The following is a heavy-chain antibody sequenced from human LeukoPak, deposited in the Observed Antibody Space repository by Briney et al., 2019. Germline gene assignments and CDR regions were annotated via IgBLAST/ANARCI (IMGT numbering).Heavy chain of an antibody. CDR2: IYYTGDN. V-gene: IGHV4-59*08. CDR1: GASISDSY. CDR3: ARFTARAREIDY. Sequence: SETLSLTCSVSGASISDSYWTWIRQPPGKTLEWIGYIYYTGDNDYNPSLKSRVTMSVDTSKSHLSLKLTSVTAADTAVYYCARFTARAREIDYWGQGVLVTVSS. J-gene: IGHJ4*02. D-gene: IGHD6-6*01.